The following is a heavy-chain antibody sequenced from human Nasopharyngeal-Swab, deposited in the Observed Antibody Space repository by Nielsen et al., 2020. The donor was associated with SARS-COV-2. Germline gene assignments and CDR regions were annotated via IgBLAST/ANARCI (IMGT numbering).Heavy chain of an antibody. Sequence: GGSLRLSCAASGFTFSSYGMHWVRQAPGKGLEWVAVISYDGSNKYYADPVKGRFTISRDNSKNTLYLQMNSLRAEDTAVYYCARGGVGAFDIWGQGTMVTVSS. D-gene: IGHD2-15*01. J-gene: IGHJ3*02. CDR1: GFTFSSYG. CDR2: ISYDGSNK. CDR3: ARGGVGAFDI. V-gene: IGHV3-30*03.